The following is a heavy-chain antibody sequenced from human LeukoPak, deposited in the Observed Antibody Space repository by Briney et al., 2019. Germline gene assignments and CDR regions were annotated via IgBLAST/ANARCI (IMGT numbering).Heavy chain of an antibody. CDR3: ARTHYSSRAPDY. CDR2: IDWDDDK. Sequence: ESGPTLVNPTQTLTLTCTFSGFSLSTSGMCGSWIRQPPGKALEWLARIDWDDDKYYSTSLKTRLTISKDTSKNQVVLTMTNMDPVDTATYYCARTHYSSRAPDYWGQGTLVTVSS. V-gene: IGHV2-70*11. CDR1: GFSLSTSGMC. J-gene: IGHJ4*02. D-gene: IGHD6-13*01.